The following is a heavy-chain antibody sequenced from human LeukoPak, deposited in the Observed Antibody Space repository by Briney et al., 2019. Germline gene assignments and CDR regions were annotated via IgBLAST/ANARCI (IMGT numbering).Heavy chain of an antibody. CDR1: GGSISNYY. CDR2: IYFSGST. CDR3: ARDKRGSSSWYDGHRGGSFEGVDP. D-gene: IGHD6-13*01. J-gene: IGHJ5*02. V-gene: IGHV4-59*01. Sequence: SETLSLTCAVSGGSISNYYRSWIRQPPGKGLEWIGCIYFSGSTNYNSSLKSRVTISVDTSRNQFSLKLNSVTAADTAVYYCARDKRGSSSWYDGHRGGSFEGVDPWGQGTLVTVSS.